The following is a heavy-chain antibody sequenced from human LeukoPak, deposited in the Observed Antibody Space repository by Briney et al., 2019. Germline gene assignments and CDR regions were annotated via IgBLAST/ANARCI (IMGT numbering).Heavy chain of an antibody. J-gene: IGHJ4*02. CDR2: INHSGST. CDR3: ARGPTVTTTGRYFDY. Sequence: KTSETLSLTCAVYGGSFSGYYWSWIRQPPGKGLEWIGEINHSGSTNYNPSLKSRVTISVDTSKNQFSLKLSSVTAADTAVYYCARGPTVTTTGRYFDYWGQGTLVTVSS. V-gene: IGHV4-34*01. CDR1: GGSFSGYY. D-gene: IGHD4-17*01.